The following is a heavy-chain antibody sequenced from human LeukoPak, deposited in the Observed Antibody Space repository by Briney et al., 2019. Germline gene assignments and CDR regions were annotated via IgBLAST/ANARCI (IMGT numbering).Heavy chain of an antibody. V-gene: IGHV3-30*03. J-gene: IGHJ4*02. D-gene: IGHD5-12*01. CDR2: ISYDGSNK. CDR3: ARDFKQPGLVPTIDY. CDR1: GFTFSSFG. Sequence: GGSLRLSCAASGFTFSSFGMSWVRQAPGKGLEWVAVISYDGSNKYYADSVKGRFTISRDNSKNTLYLQMNSLRAEDTAVYYCARDFKQPGLVPTIDYWGQGTLVTVSS.